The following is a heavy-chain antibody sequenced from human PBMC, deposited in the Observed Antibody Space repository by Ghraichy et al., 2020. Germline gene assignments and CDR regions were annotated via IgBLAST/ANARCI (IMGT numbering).Heavy chain of an antibody. V-gene: IGHV3-7*03. J-gene: IGHJ4*02. CDR2: INPDGSGK. CDR1: GFTFRSTW. Sequence: GGSLRLSCAASGFTFRSTWMTWVRQPPGKGLEWVANINPDGSGKFYVDSVKGRFTISRDNADNSLHLQMDSLRVEDTAVYYCTTDREGRDNWGQGTLVTVSS. D-gene: IGHD3-10*01. CDR3: TTDREGRDN.